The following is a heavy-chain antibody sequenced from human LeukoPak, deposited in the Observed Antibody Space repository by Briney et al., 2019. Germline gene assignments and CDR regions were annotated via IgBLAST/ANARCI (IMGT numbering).Heavy chain of an antibody. CDR1: GGSISSSSYY. D-gene: IGHD3-10*01. Sequence: SETLSLTCTVSGGSISSSSYYWSWIRQPPGKGLEWIGYIYYSGSTNYNPSLKSRVTISVDTSKNQFSLKLNSVTAADTAVYYCARGSGSFGYWGQGTLVTVSS. CDR3: ARGSGSFGY. J-gene: IGHJ4*02. V-gene: IGHV4-61*01. CDR2: IYYSGST.